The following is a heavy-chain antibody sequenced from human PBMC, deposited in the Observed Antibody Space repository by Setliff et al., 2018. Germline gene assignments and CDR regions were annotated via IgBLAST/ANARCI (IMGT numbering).Heavy chain of an antibody. D-gene: IGHD3-3*01. Sequence: SETLSLTCTVSDDSISSRHYYWSWIRQPAGKGLEWLGQIYTSWSTNYNPSLKSRVTISVDTSKNQFSLKLSSVTAADTAVYYCARMSGFLYIDVWGKGTTVTVS. CDR3: ARMSGFLYIDV. J-gene: IGHJ6*03. V-gene: IGHV4-61*09. CDR2: IYTSWST. CDR1: DDSISSRHYY.